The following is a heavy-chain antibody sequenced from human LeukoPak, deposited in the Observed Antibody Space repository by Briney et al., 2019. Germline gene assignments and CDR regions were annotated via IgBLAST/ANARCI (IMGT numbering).Heavy chain of an antibody. J-gene: IGHJ5*02. D-gene: IGHD2-15*01. Sequence: SQTLSLTCTVSGGSISSYYWSWIRQPPGKGLEWIGYIYYSGSTNYNPSLKSRVTISVDTSKNQFSLKLSSVTAADTAVYYCARRVNCSGGSCYGLNNWFDPWGQGTLVTVSS. V-gene: IGHV4-59*08. CDR1: GGSISSYY. CDR3: ARRVNCSGGSCYGLNNWFDP. CDR2: IYYSGST.